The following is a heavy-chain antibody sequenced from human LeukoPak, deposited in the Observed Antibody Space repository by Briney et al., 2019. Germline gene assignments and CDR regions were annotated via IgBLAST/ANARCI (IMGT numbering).Heavy chain of an antibody. D-gene: IGHD7-27*01. J-gene: IGHJ2*01. CDR2: IYHSGST. CDR1: GGSISSGGYS. V-gene: IGHV4-30-2*01. CDR3: ARDAVTGDRSFDL. Sequence: PSQTLSLTCAVCGGSISSGGYSWSWLRQPPGRGLEWVRYIYHSGSTYYNPSLKSRVTISVDRSKNQFSLKLSSVTAADTAVYYCARDAVTGDRSFDLWGRGTLVTVSS.